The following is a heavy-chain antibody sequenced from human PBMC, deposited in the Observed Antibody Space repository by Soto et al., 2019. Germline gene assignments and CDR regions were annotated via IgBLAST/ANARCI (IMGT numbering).Heavy chain of an antibody. CDR1: GFTFSSYA. CDR3: AKDNYSGGLRFLEWSHEDHYYYGMDV. J-gene: IGHJ6*02. CDR2: ISGSGGST. Sequence: GGSLRLSCAASGFTFSSYAMSWVRQAPGKGLEWVSAISGSGGSTYYADSVKGRFTNSRDNSKNTLYLQMNSLRAEDTAVYYCAKDNYSGGLRFLEWSHEDHYYYGMDVWGQGTTVTVSS. D-gene: IGHD3-3*01. V-gene: IGHV3-23*01.